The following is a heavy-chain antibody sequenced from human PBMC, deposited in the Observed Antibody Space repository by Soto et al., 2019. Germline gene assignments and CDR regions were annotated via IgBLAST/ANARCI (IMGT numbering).Heavy chain of an antibody. D-gene: IGHD5-18*01. Sequence: QVQLVQSGAEVKKPGSSVKVSCKASGGTFSSYTISWVRQAPGQGLEWMGRIIPILGIANYAQKFQGRVXIXEDKPTSIAYMELSSLRSEDTAVYYCARDAGYSYGNWGQGTLVTVSS. CDR1: GGTFSSYT. CDR2: IIPILGIA. CDR3: ARDAGYSYGN. V-gene: IGHV1-69*08. J-gene: IGHJ4*02.